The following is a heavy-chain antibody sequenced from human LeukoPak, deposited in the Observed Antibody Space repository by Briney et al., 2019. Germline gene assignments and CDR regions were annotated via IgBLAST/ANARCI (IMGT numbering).Heavy chain of an antibody. J-gene: IGHJ4*02. CDR2: IRYDGSNK. CDR3: AREPSFGIVGASFDY. CDR1: GFTFSSYG. D-gene: IGHD1-26*01. Sequence: GGSLRLSCAASGFTFSSYGMHWVRQAPGKGLEWVAFIRYDGSNKYYADSVKGRFTISRDNSKNTLYLQMNSLRAEDTAVYYCAREPSFGIVGASFDYWGQGTLVTVSS. V-gene: IGHV3-30*02.